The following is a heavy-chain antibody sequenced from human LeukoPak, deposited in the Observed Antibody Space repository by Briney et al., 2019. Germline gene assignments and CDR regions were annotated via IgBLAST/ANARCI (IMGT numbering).Heavy chain of an antibody. V-gene: IGHV3-7*01. Sequence: GGSLRLSCAASGFPFSVYWMDWVRQAPGKGRECVANIKQDGSEGYYADSVKGRFTISRDNAKSSLCLQMNSLRAEDTAVYYCTRSLDYWGQGALVTVSS. CDR1: GFPFSVYW. CDR3: TRSLDY. J-gene: IGHJ4*02. CDR2: IKQDGSEG.